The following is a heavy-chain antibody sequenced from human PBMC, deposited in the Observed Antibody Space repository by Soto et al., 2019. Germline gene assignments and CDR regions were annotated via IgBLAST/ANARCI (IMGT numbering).Heavy chain of an antibody. CDR3: AKVGVLRTNFRWFDL. D-gene: IGHD2-8*01. CDR1: GFAFQAYT. CDR2: ITISGNYI. V-gene: IGHV3-21*01. Sequence: GGSLRLSCAASGFAFQAYTMEWLRQPPGKGLEWVSSITISGNYIYYADSVKGRFTISRDNGRNSVYLQMNSLRAEDTAVYYCAKVGVLRTNFRWFDLWGQGTLVTVSS. J-gene: IGHJ5*02.